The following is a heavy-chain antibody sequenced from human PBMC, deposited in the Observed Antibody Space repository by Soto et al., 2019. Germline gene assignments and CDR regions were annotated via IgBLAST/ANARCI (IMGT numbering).Heavy chain of an antibody. CDR1: GFTFSSYG. Sequence: QVQLVESGEGVVQPGRSLGLSFAGSGFTFSSYGRHWVRQAPGKGLEWVAVIWYDGSNKYYADSVKGRFTISRDNSKNTLYLQMNSLRAEDTAVYYCARDGGCRDGYTVGCNWFDPWGQGTLVTVSS. D-gene: IGHD5-12*01. CDR3: ARDGGCRDGYTVGCNWFDP. J-gene: IGHJ5*02. V-gene: IGHV3-33*01. CDR2: IWYDGSNK.